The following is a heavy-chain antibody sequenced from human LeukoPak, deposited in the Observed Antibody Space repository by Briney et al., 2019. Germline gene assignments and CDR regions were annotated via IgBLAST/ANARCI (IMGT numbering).Heavy chain of an antibody. D-gene: IGHD1-26*01. CDR1: GPTFSSFS. CDR2: ISSSSRSK. J-gene: IGHJ4*02. V-gene: IGHV3-48*04. CDR3: ASQSSGSSTRAPDF. Sequence: GGSLRLSCEPSGPTFSSFSLNWVRQAPGKGLEWLSYISSSSRSKYYADSVKGRFIVSRDNTKNSLYLQMDSLRAEGTALYYCASQSSGSSTRAPDFWGQGTLVTVSS.